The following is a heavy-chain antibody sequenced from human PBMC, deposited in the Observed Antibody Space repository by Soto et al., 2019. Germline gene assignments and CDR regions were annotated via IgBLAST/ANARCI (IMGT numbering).Heavy chain of an antibody. V-gene: IGHV3-23*01. D-gene: IGHD2-15*01. CDR1: GFIFTNYA. CDR3: ATGTNVVVAATPFDY. Sequence: GGSLRLSCAASGFIFTNYAMSWLRQAPGEGLEWVSGISGRGDRTHYADSVKGRFTIFRDNSKNMLYLQMNSLRAEDTAVYYCATGTNVVVAATPFDYWGQGTLVTVSS. CDR2: ISGRGDRT. J-gene: IGHJ4*02.